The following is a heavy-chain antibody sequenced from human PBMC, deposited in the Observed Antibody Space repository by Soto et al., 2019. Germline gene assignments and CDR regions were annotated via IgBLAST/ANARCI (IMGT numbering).Heavy chain of an antibody. CDR2: IYTGGTT. D-gene: IGHD5-12*01. CDR3: HGYGY. V-gene: IGHV3-53*01. J-gene: IGHJ4*02. CDR1: GFTVSSSNY. Sequence: EVQLVESGGGLIQPGGSLRLSCVVSGFTVSSSNYMSWVRQAPGKGLEWVSVIYTGGTTYYADSVKGRFTISRDNSKNTLYLQMHSLRAEDTAVYYCHGYGYWGQGTLVTVSS.